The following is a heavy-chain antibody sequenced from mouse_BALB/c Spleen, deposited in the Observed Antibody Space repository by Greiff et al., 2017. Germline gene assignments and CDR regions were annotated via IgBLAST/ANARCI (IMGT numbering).Heavy chain of an antibody. CDR3: ARRWLQGAMDY. CDR1: GFTFSSYA. D-gene: IGHD2-3*01. Sequence: EVHLVESGGGLVKPGGSLKLSCAASGFTFSSYAMSWVRQTPEKRLEWVASISSGGSTYYPDSVKGRFTISRDNARNILYLQMSSLRSEDTAMYYCARRWLQGAMDYWGQGTSVTVSS. CDR2: ISSGGST. J-gene: IGHJ4*01. V-gene: IGHV5-6-5*01.